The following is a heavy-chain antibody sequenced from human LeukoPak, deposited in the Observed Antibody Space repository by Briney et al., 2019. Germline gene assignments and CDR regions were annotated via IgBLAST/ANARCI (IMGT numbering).Heavy chain of an antibody. Sequence: SETLSLTCTVSGGSISSYYWSWIRQPPGKGLEWIGYIYYSGSTNYNPSLKSRVTISVDTSKNQSSLKLSFVTAADTAVYYCARQKYYYDSSGYYYGGYFDLWGRGTLVTVSS. CDR2: IYYSGST. J-gene: IGHJ2*01. V-gene: IGHV4-59*08. CDR1: GGSISSYY. D-gene: IGHD3-22*01. CDR3: ARQKYYYDSSGYYYGGYFDL.